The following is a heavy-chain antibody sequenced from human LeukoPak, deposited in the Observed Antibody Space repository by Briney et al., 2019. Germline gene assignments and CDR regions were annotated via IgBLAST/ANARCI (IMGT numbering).Heavy chain of an antibody. Sequence: GGCLRLSCAASGFTFSSYGTHWVRQAPGKGLGWVAFIRYDGSNKYYADSVKGRFTISRDNSKSTLYLQMNTLSAEDTAVYYCAKDREGIVVVIGDWGQGTLVTVSS. V-gene: IGHV3-30*02. CDR2: IRYDGSNK. D-gene: IGHD2-21*01. CDR1: GFTFSSYG. CDR3: AKDREGIVVVIGD. J-gene: IGHJ4*02.